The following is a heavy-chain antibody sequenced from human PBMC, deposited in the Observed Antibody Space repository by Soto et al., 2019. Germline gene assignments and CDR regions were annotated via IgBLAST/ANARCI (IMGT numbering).Heavy chain of an antibody. Sequence: GGSLRLSCAGSGFTVTDNHMTWVRQAPGRGPEWVSTIYYNGKTFHADSVWGRFTISRDISKDTLYLQMNSLRAEDTAVYYCAKGSNDHSDYGGIIWGQGTLVTVSS. V-gene: IGHV3-66*02. CDR3: AKGSNDHSDYGGII. J-gene: IGHJ4*02. CDR2: IYYNGKT. CDR1: GFTVTDNH. D-gene: IGHD4-17*01.